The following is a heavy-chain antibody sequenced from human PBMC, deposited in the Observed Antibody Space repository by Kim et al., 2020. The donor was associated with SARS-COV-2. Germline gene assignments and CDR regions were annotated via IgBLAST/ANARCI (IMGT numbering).Heavy chain of an antibody. CDR2: RKQYGNQK. Sequence: GGSLRLSCAASGFTFSSYWMTLVRQAPWKGLEWVANRKQYGNQKYYVDSVKGRFTISRDNAKNSLYLQMNSLRAEDTAVYYCARDGDLYSSGKDAFDIWGQGTMVTVSS. CDR1: GFTFSSYW. V-gene: IGHV3-7*01. J-gene: IGHJ3*02. D-gene: IGHD6-19*01. CDR3: ARDGDLYSSGKDAFDI.